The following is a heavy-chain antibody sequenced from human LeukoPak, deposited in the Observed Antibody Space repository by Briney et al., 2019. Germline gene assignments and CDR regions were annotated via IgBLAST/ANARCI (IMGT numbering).Heavy chain of an antibody. Sequence: PGGSLRLSCAASGFTFSSYAMSWVRQAPGEGLEWVSAISGSGGSTYYADSVKGRFTISRDNSKNTLYLQMNSLRAEDTAVYYCANTLYGDYPRFDYWGQGTLVTVSS. CDR1: GFTFSSYA. V-gene: IGHV3-23*01. J-gene: IGHJ4*02. CDR3: ANTLYGDYPRFDY. D-gene: IGHD4-17*01. CDR2: ISGSGGST.